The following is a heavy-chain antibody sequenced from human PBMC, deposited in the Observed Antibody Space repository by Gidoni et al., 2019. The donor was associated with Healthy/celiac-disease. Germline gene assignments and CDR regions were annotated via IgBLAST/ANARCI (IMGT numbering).Heavy chain of an antibody. Sequence: QVQLVQSGAEVKKPGASVKVSCKASGYPFTSYAMHWVRQSPGQRLEWMGWINAGNGNTKYSQKFQGRVTITRDTSASTAYMELSSLRSEDTAVYYCARYARGAAYYFDYWGQGTLVTVSS. CDR3: ARYARGAAYYFDY. CDR1: GYPFTSYA. D-gene: IGHD1-26*01. CDR2: INAGNGNT. J-gene: IGHJ4*02. V-gene: IGHV1-3*01.